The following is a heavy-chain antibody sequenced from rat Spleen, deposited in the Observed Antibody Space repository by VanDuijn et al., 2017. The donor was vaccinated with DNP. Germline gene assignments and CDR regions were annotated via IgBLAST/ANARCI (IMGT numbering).Heavy chain of an antibody. CDR2: IIYDGSRT. Sequence: EVQLVESGGGLVQPGRSLKLSCAASGFTFSDYNMAWVRQAPKKGLEWVATIIYDGSRTYFRDSVKGRFTISRDIAKSTLYLQMDSLRSEDTATYYCARDFYPSYIPFAYWGQGTLVTVSS. CDR3: ARDFYPSYIPFAY. CDR1: GFTFSDYN. D-gene: IGHD1-2*01. V-gene: IGHV5S10*01. J-gene: IGHJ3*01.